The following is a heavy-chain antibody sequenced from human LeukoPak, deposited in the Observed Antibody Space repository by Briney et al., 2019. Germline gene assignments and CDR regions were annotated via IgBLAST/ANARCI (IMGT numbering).Heavy chain of an antibody. Sequence: GGSLRLSCAASGFIFTSYSMHWVRQAPGKGLEWVSYISSSGSTIYYADSVKGRFTISRDNAKNSLYLQMNSLRAEDTAVYYCAELGITMIGGVWGKGTTVTISS. CDR3: AELGITMIGGV. CDR2: ISSSGSTI. J-gene: IGHJ6*04. D-gene: IGHD3-10*02. V-gene: IGHV3-48*04. CDR1: GFIFTSYS.